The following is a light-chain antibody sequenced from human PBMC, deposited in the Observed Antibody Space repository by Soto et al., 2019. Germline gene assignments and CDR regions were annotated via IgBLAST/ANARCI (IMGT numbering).Light chain of an antibody. J-gene: IGLJ3*02. CDR2: EVS. CDR1: SSDVGGYNY. CDR3: GSFTTSRIWV. V-gene: IGLV2-8*01. Sequence: QSALTQPPSASGSPGQSVTISCTGTSSDVGGYNYVSWYQQHPGKAPKLIIYEVSKRPSGVPDRFSGSKSGNTASLTVSGLQAEDEAEYFCGSFTTSRIWVFGGGTKLTVL.